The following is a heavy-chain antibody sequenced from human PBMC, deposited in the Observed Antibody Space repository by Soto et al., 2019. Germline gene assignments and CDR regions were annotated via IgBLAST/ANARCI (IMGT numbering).Heavy chain of an antibody. CDR2: INAHSGNT. V-gene: IGHV1-3*01. CDR3: ARGDTVRALAAYES. Sequence: ASVMALCKTSSYSSTTYAIYRLLHPPAQSRQWWGWINAHSGNTIYSPSFQSRVSIPPDTSASQPYLVLNSLTSEDTAVYYCARGDTVRALAAYESWGQGPQVT. CDR1: SYSSTTYA. J-gene: IGHJ5*02. D-gene: IGHD2-15*01.